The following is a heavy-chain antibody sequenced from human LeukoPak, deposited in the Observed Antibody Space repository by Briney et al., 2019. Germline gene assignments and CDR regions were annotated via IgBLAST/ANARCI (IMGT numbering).Heavy chain of an antibody. Sequence: SETLSLTCTVSGGSISSYYWSWIRQPPGKGLEWIGYIYYSGSTNYNPSLKSRVTISVDTSKNQCSLKLSSVTAADTAVYYCARNRMVRGVIILNRTYYYMDVWGKGTTVTISS. CDR1: GGSISSYY. CDR2: IYYSGST. CDR3: ARNRMVRGVIILNRTYYYMDV. J-gene: IGHJ6*03. D-gene: IGHD3-10*01. V-gene: IGHV4-59*01.